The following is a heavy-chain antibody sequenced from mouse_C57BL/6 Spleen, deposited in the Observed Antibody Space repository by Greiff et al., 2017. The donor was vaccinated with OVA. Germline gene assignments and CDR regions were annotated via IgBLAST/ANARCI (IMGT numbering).Heavy chain of an antibody. Sequence: QVQLQQSGAELVKPGASVKLSCKASGYTFTSYWMQWVKQRPGQGLEWIGEIDPSDSYTTYNQKFKGKATLTVDTSSSTAYMQLSSLTSEDSAVSYCARHYGSKNAMDYWGQGTSVTVSS. V-gene: IGHV1-50*01. CDR2: IDPSDSYT. CDR1: GYTFTSYW. J-gene: IGHJ4*01. D-gene: IGHD1-1*01. CDR3: ARHYGSKNAMDY.